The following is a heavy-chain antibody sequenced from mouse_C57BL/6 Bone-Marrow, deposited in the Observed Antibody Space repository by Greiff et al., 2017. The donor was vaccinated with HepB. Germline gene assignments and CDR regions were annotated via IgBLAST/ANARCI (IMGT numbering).Heavy chain of an antibody. V-gene: IGHV1-19*01. Sequence: EVQLQQSGPVLVKPGASVKMSCKASGYTFTDYYMNWVKQSHGKSLEWIGVINPYNGGTSYNQKFKGKATLTVDKSSSTAYMELNSLTSEDSAVYYCARRYDGRSYYAMDYWGQGTSVTVSS. D-gene: IGHD2-3*01. J-gene: IGHJ4*01. CDR2: INPYNGGT. CDR1: GYTFTDYY. CDR3: ARRYDGRSYYAMDY.